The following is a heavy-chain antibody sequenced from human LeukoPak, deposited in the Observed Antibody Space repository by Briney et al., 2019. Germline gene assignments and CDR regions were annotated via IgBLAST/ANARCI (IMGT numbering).Heavy chain of an antibody. Sequence: SQTLSLTCTVSGGSITSGGYYWSWIRQHPGKGLEWIGNLHYSGNTYYNPSLKSRATISVDTSMNQFSLKLSSVTAADTAVYYCAREDGTTNNWFDPWGQGTLVTVSS. CDR3: AREDGTTNNWFDP. D-gene: IGHD1-1*01. V-gene: IGHV4-31*03. CDR1: GGSITSGGYY. J-gene: IGHJ5*02. CDR2: LHYSGNT.